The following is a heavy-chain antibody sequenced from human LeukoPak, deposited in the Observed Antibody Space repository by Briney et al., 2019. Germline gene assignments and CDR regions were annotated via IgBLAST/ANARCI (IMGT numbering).Heavy chain of an antibody. CDR1: GFTFSSYW. CDR2: INSDGSST. J-gene: IGHJ6*03. V-gene: IGHV3-74*01. D-gene: IGHD6-13*01. CDR3: ARVRQQLVIPAQKGYYYYMDV. Sequence: PGGSLRLSCAASGFTFSSYWMHWVRQAPGKELVWVSRINSDGSSTSYADSVKGRFTISRDNAKNSLYLQMNSLRAEDTALYYCARVRQQLVIPAQKGYYYYMDVWGKGTTVTVSS.